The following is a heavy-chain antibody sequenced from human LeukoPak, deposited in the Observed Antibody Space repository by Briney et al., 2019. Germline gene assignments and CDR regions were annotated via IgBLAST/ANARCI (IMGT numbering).Heavy chain of an antibody. V-gene: IGHV1-46*01. Sequence: ASVKVSCKASGYTFTSYYMHWVRQAPGQGLEWMGIINPSGGSTSYAQKFQGRVTMTRDTSTSTAYMELSSLRSEDTAVYYCVREEDYYDSSGSPRSWFDPWGQGTLATVSS. CDR1: GYTFTSYY. CDR3: VREEDYYDSSGSPRSWFDP. CDR2: INPSGGST. D-gene: IGHD3-22*01. J-gene: IGHJ5*02.